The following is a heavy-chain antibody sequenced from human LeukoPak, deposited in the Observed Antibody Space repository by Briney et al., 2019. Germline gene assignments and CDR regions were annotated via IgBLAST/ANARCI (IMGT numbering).Heavy chain of an antibody. D-gene: IGHD2-8*02. J-gene: IGHJ5*02. CDR3: ARMTTGWFDP. V-gene: IGHV4-34*01. CDR1: GGSFSGYY. CDR2: INHSGGT. Sequence: SETLSLTCAVYGGSFSGYYWSWIRQPPGKGLEWIGEINHSGGTNYNPSLKSRVTISVDTSKNQFSLKLSSVTAADTAVYYCARMTTGWFDPWGQGTLVTVSS.